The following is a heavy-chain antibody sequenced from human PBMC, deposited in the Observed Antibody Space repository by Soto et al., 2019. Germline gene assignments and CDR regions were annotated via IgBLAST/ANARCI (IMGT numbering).Heavy chain of an antibody. Sequence: QVQLQESGPGLVKSSETLSLTCTVSGGSVSSEHYYWNWIRQAPGKGLEWIGYFFYTGSTNYNPSLESRLTTSVAMSKNHFSLKLSSVTAADTAVYYCAGGTDGKKVAYWGQGTLVTVSS. J-gene: IGHJ4*02. CDR2: FFYTGST. D-gene: IGHD5-12*01. V-gene: IGHV4-61*03. CDR3: AGGTDGKKVAY. CDR1: GGSVSSEHYY.